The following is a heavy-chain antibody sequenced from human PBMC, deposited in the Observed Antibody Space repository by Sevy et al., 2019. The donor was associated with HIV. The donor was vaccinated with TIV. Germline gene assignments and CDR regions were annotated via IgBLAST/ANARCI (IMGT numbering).Heavy chain of an antibody. CDR2: ISWNSAFI. Sequence: GGSLRLSCAASGFTFDAYAMHWVRQAPGKGLEWVSGISWNSAFIGDADSVKGRLTISRDNAKNSLYLQMNSLKPEDTAFYYCAKDGGSGSGPSAEHFHHWGQGTLVTVSS. V-gene: IGHV3-9*01. J-gene: IGHJ1*01. CDR3: AKDGGSGSGPSAEHFHH. D-gene: IGHD6-19*01. CDR1: GFTFDAYA.